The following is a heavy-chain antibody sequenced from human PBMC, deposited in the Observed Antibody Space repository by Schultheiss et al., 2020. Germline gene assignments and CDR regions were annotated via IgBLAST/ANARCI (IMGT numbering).Heavy chain of an antibody. CDR2: IYFNGNT. J-gene: IGHJ2*01. CDR3: ATIGDHGGYFDL. D-gene: IGHD1-14*01. V-gene: IGHV4-59*12. Sequence: SQTLSLTCAVYGGSFSSYYWSWIRQPPGKGLEWIGYIYFNGNTHYNPSLKSRVTISADTSKNHFSLRLSSVTAADTAVYYCATIGDHGGYFDLWGRGTLVTVSS. CDR1: GGSFSSYY.